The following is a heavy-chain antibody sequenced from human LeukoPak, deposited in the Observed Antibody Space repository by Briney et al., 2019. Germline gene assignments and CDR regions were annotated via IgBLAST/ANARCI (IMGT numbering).Heavy chain of an antibody. Sequence: GRSLRLSCAASGFTFADYAMPWVRQAPGKGLEWVSLISGEGGSTYYADSVKGRFTISRDNSKNSLYLQMNSLRTEDTALYYCAKDLNYDILTGLFDYWGQGTLVTVSS. D-gene: IGHD3-9*01. J-gene: IGHJ4*02. V-gene: IGHV3-43*02. CDR2: ISGEGGST. CDR1: GFTFADYA. CDR3: AKDLNYDILTGLFDY.